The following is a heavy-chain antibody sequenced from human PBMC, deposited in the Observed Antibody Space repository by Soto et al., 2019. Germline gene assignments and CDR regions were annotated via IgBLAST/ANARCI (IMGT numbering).Heavy chain of an antibody. Sequence: QVQLVQSGAEVKKPGSSVKVSCTASGGTFSSYAISWVRQAPGQGLEWMGGIIPIFGTANYAQKFQGRVTMTADESTSTAYMELSSLRSEDTAVYYCARERLVVPAAGIYCYYGMDVWGQGTTVTVSS. CDR1: GGTFSSYA. J-gene: IGHJ6*02. D-gene: IGHD2-2*01. CDR3: ARERLVVPAAGIYCYYGMDV. CDR2: IIPIFGTA. V-gene: IGHV1-69*01.